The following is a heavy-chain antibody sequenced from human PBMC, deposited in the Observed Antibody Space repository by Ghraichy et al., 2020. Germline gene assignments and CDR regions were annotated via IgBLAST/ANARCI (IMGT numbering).Heavy chain of an antibody. CDR3: ARGLYYYDSSGYYWAFDY. V-gene: IGHV3-33*01. Sequence: GGSLRLSCAASGFTFSSYGMHWVRQAPGKGLEWVAVIWYDGSNKYYADSVKGRFTISRDNSKNTLYLQMNSLRAEDTAVYYCARGLYYYDSSGYYWAFDYWGQGTLVTVSS. CDR2: IWYDGSNK. J-gene: IGHJ4*02. CDR1: GFTFSSYG. D-gene: IGHD3-22*01.